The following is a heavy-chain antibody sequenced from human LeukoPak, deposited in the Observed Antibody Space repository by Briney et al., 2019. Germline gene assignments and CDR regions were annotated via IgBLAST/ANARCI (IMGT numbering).Heavy chain of an antibody. D-gene: IGHD6-6*01. CDR2: VYPGDSET. Sequence: GESLKISCKGSGYSFTSYWIGWERQMPGRGLEWMGIVYPGDSETRYSTSFQGQVTISADKSINTAYLHWSSLRASDTAIYYCATTSRHFDYWGQGTLLTVSS. CDR1: GYSFTSYW. V-gene: IGHV5-51*01. J-gene: IGHJ4*02. CDR3: ATTSRHFDY.